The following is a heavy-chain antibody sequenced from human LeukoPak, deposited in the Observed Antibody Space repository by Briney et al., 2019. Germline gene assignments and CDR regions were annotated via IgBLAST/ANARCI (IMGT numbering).Heavy chain of an antibody. V-gene: IGHV4-34*01. CDR2: INHSGST. J-gene: IGHJ3*02. CDR1: GGSFSGYY. D-gene: IGHD6-19*01. CDR3: AREVNAGIAVAATGNAFDI. Sequence: SETLSLTCAVYGGSFSGYYWSWIRQPPGKGLEWIGEINHSGSTNYNPSLKSRVTISVDKSKNQFSLKLSSVTAADTAVYYCAREVNAGIAVAATGNAFDIWGQGTMVTVSS.